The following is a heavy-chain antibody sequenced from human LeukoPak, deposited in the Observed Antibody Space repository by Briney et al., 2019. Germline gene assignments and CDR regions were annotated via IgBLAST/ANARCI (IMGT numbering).Heavy chain of an antibody. CDR1: GGTFSSYA. D-gene: IGHD6-13*01. CDR2: IIPIFGTA. V-gene: IGHV1-69*13. Sequence: SVKVSCKASGGTFSSYAISWVRQAPGQGLEWMGGIIPIFGTANYAQKFQGRVTITADESTSTAYTELSSLRSEDTAVYYCARAEGADIAAAAYFDYWGQGTLVTVSS. J-gene: IGHJ4*02. CDR3: ARAEGADIAAAAYFDY.